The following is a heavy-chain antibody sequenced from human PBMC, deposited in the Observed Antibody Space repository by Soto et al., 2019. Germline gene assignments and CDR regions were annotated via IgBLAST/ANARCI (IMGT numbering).Heavy chain of an antibody. CDR2: IWYDGSNK. Sequence: PGGSLRLSCAASGFTFSSYGMHWVRQAPGKGLEWVAVIWYDGSNKYYADSVKGRFTISRDNSKNTLYLQMNSLRAEDTAVYYCARDPTGYSYDLIYFDYWGQGTLVTVSS. D-gene: IGHD5-18*01. CDR1: GFTFSSYG. CDR3: ARDPTGYSYDLIYFDY. J-gene: IGHJ4*02. V-gene: IGHV3-33*01.